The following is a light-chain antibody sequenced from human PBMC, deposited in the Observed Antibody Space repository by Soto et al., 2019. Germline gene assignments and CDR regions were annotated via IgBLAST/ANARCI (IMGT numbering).Light chain of an antibody. Sequence: IQMTQSPSTLSSSLGDRVTITCRASQSISSWLAWYQQKPGKAPKLLIYDASSLESGVPSRFSGIGSGTDFTLTISSLKSEDFALYYCQQYNNRRTFGQGTKVDIK. CDR1: QSISSW. V-gene: IGKV1-5*01. CDR2: DAS. CDR3: QQYNNRRT. J-gene: IGKJ1*01.